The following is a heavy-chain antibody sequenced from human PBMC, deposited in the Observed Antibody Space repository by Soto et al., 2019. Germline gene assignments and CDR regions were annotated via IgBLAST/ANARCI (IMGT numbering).Heavy chain of an antibody. V-gene: IGHV3-30*18. J-gene: IGHJ4*02. CDR3: AKDSPPKPASGSHYNPTF. CDR1: GFTFSNYG. D-gene: IGHD3-10*01. CDR2: ISYDGSNE. Sequence: QVQLVESGGGLVQPGRSLRLSCAASGFTFSNYGMHWVRQAPGKGLEWVAGISYDGSNEYYADSVKGRFTISRDNSRNTLHLQMNSLRAEDTAVYYCAKDSPPKPASGSHYNPTFWGQGTLVTVSS.